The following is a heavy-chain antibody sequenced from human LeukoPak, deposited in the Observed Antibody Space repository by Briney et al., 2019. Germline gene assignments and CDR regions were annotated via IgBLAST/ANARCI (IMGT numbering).Heavy chain of an antibody. CDR3: ASPEHDYGGNSGGAFDY. CDR1: GYTLTELS. Sequence: ASVKVSCKVSGYTLTELSMHWVRQAPGKGLEWMGGFDPEDGETIYAQKFQGRVTMTEDTSTDTAYMELSSLRSEDTAVYYCASPEHDYGGNSGGAFDYWGQGTLVTVSS. J-gene: IGHJ4*02. D-gene: IGHD4-23*01. V-gene: IGHV1-24*01. CDR2: FDPEDGET.